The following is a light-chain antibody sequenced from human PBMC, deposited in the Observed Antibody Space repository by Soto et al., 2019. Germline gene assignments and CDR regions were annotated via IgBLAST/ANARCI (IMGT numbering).Light chain of an antibody. Sequence: EIVLTQSPGTLSLSPGERATLSCRASQSVSSSYLAWYQQKPGQAPSLLIYGASSRATGIPDRFSGSGSGTDFTLTISRLEPEDFAVYYCHQYASSPLTFGGGTKVEIK. CDR2: GAS. CDR1: QSVSSSY. V-gene: IGKV3-20*01. CDR3: HQYASSPLT. J-gene: IGKJ4*01.